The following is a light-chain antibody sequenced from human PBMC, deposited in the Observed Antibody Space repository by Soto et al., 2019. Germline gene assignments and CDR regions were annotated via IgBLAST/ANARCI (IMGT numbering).Light chain of an antibody. Sequence: DIQMTQSPSTLSASVGDRVTITCRASQSISSRLAWYQQKPGKAPKLLIYDASSLESGVPSRFSGSGSGTEFTLTISSLQPDDFATYYCQQYNSYPCTFGQGTRLEIK. V-gene: IGKV1-5*01. CDR3: QQYNSYPCT. CDR2: DAS. J-gene: IGKJ5*01. CDR1: QSISSR.